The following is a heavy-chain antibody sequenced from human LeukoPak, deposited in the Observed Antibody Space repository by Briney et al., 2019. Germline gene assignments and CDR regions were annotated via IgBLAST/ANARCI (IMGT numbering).Heavy chain of an antibody. D-gene: IGHD3-10*01. CDR2: IYHSGST. CDR3: AREGNGSGSYFSRAAIYYFDY. J-gene: IGHJ4*02. Sequence: SGTLSLTCAVSGGSISSSNWWSCVRQPPGKGLEWIGEIYHSGSTNYNPSLKSRVTISVDKSKNQFSLKLSSVTAADTAVYYCAREGNGSGSYFSRAAIYYFDYWGQGTLVTVSS. CDR1: GGSISSSNW. V-gene: IGHV4-4*02.